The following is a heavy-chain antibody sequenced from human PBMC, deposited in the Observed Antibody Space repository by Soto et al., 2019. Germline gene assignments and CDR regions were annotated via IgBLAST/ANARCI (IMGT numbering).Heavy chain of an antibody. CDR1: GYTFIGYY. CDR3: AREDITLVRNGDYYYGMDV. D-gene: IGHD3-10*01. J-gene: IGHJ6*02. V-gene: IGHV1-2*02. CDR2: INPNSGGT. Sequence: SGRGSFRASGYTFIGYYMHWVREEPGQGLEWMGWINPNSGGTNYAQKFQGRVTMTRDTSISTGYMELSSLRSDDTAVYYCAREDITLVRNGDYYYGMDVWGQGSTVTVSS.